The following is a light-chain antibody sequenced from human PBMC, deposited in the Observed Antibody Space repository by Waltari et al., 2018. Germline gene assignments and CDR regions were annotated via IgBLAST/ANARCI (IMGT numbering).Light chain of an antibody. J-gene: IGLJ1*01. V-gene: IGLV2-14*03. CDR2: DVN. CDR1: SSDIGAYNF. CDR3: SSYTTGSTRYV. Sequence: QSALTQPASVSVFPGPSITIPCPGTSSDIGAYNFFSWYQKHPGKAPKVMIYDVNNRPSGVSSRFSGSKSGNTASLTISGLQAEDEADYYCSSYTTGSTRYVFGSGTKVTVL.